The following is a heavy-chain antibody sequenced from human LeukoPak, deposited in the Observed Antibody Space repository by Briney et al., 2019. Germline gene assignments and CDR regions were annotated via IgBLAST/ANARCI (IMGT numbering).Heavy chain of an antibody. V-gene: IGHV1-2*02. CDR1: GYXFTDYY. Sequence: ASVKVSCKASGYXFTDYYMHWVRQAPGQGLEWMGWINPNSGGTNYAQKFQGRVTMTRDTSISTAYMELSRLRSDDTAVYYCARITGTTFGFSDYWGQGTLVTVSS. D-gene: IGHD3-16*01. CDR2: INPNSGGT. CDR3: ARITGTTFGFSDY. J-gene: IGHJ4*02.